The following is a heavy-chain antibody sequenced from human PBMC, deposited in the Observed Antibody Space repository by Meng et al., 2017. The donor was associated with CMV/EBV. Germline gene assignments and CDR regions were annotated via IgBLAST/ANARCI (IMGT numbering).Heavy chain of an antibody. Sequence: ASVKVSCKASGYTFTSYGISWVRQAPGQGLEWMGWISAYNGNTNYAQKLQGRVTMTTDTSTSTAYMELRSLRSDDTAVYYCARDPQLNLRFLEWLPLGGNYYYGMDVWGQGTTVTVSS. CDR3: ARDPQLNLRFLEWLPLGGNYYYGMDV. V-gene: IGHV1-18*01. J-gene: IGHJ6*02. CDR2: ISAYNGNT. D-gene: IGHD3-3*01. CDR1: GYTFTSYG.